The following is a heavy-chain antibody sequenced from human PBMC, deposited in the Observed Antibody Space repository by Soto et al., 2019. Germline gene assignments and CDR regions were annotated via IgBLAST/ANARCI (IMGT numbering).Heavy chain of an antibody. J-gene: IGHJ3*02. CDR2: INPSGDSR. Sequence: ASVKVSCKASGFSFSDYFMHWVRQAPGQGLEWMGIINPSGDSRNYAQKFQGRVTMTGDTSTSTVYMELSSLRSEDTAVYYCARGEKIAVAGKLSVFDIWGQGTRVTVSS. CDR3: ARGEKIAVAGKLSVFDI. D-gene: IGHD6-19*01. V-gene: IGHV1-46*01. CDR1: GFSFSDYF.